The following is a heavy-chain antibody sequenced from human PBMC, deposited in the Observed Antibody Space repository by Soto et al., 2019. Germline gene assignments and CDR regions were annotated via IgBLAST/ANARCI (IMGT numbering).Heavy chain of an antibody. CDR2: ISSSSSYI. V-gene: IGHV3-21*01. D-gene: IGHD6-6*01. J-gene: IGHJ4*02. CDR1: GFTFSSYS. Sequence: PGGSLRLSCAASGFTFSSYSMNWVRQAPGKGLEWVSSISSSSSYIYYADSVKGRFTISRDNAKNSLYLQMNSLRAEDTAVYYCARTLWDWGVYSSSSDYWGQGTLVTVSS. CDR3: ARTLWDWGVYSSSSDY.